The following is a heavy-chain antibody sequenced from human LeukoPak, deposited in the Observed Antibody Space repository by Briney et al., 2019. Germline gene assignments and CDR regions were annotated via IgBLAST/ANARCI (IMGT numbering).Heavy chain of an antibody. CDR1: GFTFSSYE. V-gene: IGHV3-48*03. CDR2: ISSSGSTI. Sequence: GGSLRLSCAASGFTFSSYEMNWVRQAPGKGLEWVSHISSSGSTIYYADSVKGRFTLSRDNAKNSLYLQMNSLRAEDTAVYYCAELGITMIGGVWGKGTTVTISS. J-gene: IGHJ6*04. D-gene: IGHD3-10*02. CDR3: AELGITMIGGV.